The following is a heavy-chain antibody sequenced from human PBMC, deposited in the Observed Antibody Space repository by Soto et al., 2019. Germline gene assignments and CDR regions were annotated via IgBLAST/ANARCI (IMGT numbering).Heavy chain of an antibody. J-gene: IGHJ6*02. CDR1: GGSISSYY. D-gene: IGHD6-6*01. V-gene: IGHV4-59*01. CDR3: ARDYSSSSNFYGVDV. Sequence: PSETLSLTCTVSGGSISSYYWSWIRQPPGKGLEWIGYMYYSGSTNYNPSLKSRVTISVDTSKNQLSLKLSSVTAADTAVYYCARDYSSSSNFYGVDVWGQGTTVTVSS. CDR2: MYYSGST.